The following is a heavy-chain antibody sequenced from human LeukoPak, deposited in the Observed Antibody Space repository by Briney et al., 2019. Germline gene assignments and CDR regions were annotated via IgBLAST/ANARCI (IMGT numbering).Heavy chain of an antibody. J-gene: IGHJ5*02. V-gene: IGHV4-61*02. CDR2: ICTSGST. CDR1: GGSISSGSYY. CDR3: ARDGFLESANWFDP. Sequence: SETLSLTCTVSGGSISSGSYYWSWIRPPAGKGLEWIGRICTSGSTNYNPSLKSRVTISVDTSKNQFSLKLSSVTAADTAVYYCARDGFLESANWFDPWGQGTLVTISS. D-gene: IGHD3-3*01.